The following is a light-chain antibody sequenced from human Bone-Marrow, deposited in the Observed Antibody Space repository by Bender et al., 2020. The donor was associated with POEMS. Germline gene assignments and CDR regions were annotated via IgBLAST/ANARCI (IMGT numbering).Light chain of an antibody. CDR2: KDS. Sequence: YELTQPPSVSESPGQTASITCSGDALPKQYAYWYQQRPGQAPILVIYKDSERPSGIPERFSGSSSGTTVTLTISPLQAEDEADYYCQSADSSGTWVFGGGTKLTVL. V-gene: IGLV3-25*02. CDR1: ALPKQY. J-gene: IGLJ3*02. CDR3: QSADSSGTWV.